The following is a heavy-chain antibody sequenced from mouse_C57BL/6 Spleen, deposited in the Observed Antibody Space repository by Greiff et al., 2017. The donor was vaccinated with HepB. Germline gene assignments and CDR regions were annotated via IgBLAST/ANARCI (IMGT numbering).Heavy chain of an antibody. V-gene: IGHV1-55*01. CDR3: ARNYDYGGAPWFAY. Sequence: QVQLKQPGAELVKPGASVKMSCKASGYTFTSYWITWVKQRPGQGLEWIGDIYPGSGGTNYNEKFKSKATLTVDTSSSPAYMQLSSLTSEDSAVYYCARNYDYGGAPWFAYWGQGTLVTVSA. CDR2: IYPGSGGT. D-gene: IGHD2-4*01. J-gene: IGHJ3*01. CDR1: GYTFTSYW.